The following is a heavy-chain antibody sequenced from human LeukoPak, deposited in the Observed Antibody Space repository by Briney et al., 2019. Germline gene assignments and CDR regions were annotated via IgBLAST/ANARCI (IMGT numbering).Heavy chain of an antibody. Sequence: PGASLKISCKGSGYSFTGQWIGWVRQMPGKGLDWMGIIYPGDSDTRYSPSFQGQVTISVDKSINTVYLQWSSLKASDTAMYYCARGTLFEIDYWGQGTLVTVPS. D-gene: IGHD2-21*01. V-gene: IGHV5-51*01. J-gene: IGHJ4*02. CDR1: GYSFTGQW. CDR2: IYPGDSDT. CDR3: ARGTLFEIDY.